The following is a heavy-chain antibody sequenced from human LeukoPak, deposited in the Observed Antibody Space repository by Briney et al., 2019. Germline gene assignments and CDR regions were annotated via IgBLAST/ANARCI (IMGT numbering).Heavy chain of an antibody. D-gene: IGHD3-10*01. Sequence: PGGSLRLSCAASGFTFSSYAMHWVRQAPGKGLEWVAVISYDGSNKYYADSVKGRFTISRDNSKNTLYLQMNSLRAEDTAVYYCVPTMYMVRGRSPFDYWGQGTLVTVSS. J-gene: IGHJ4*02. V-gene: IGHV3-30*04. CDR1: GFTFSSYA. CDR2: ISYDGSNK. CDR3: VPTMYMVRGRSPFDY.